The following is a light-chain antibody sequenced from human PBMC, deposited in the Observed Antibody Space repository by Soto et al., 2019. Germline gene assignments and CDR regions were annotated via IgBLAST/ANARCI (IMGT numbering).Light chain of an antibody. J-gene: IGKJ1*01. CDR3: QQYHSYWT. V-gene: IGKV1-5*01. CDR2: DAS. CDR1: QSISSW. Sequence: DIQMTQSPSTLSASLGDRVTITCRASQSISSWLAWYQQKPGKAPKLPIYDASSLESGVPQRFSGSGSGTEFTLTISSLQTDDFSTYYCQQYHSYWTFGQGTKVDIK.